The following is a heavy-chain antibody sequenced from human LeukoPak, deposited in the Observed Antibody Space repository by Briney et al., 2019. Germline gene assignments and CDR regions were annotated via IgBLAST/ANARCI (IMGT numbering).Heavy chain of an antibody. CDR2: IYSSGST. V-gene: IGHV4-4*07. Sequence: ASETLSLTCTVFGGSINNYYWSWIRQPAGKGLEWIGLIYSSGSTSYNPSLKSRVTMSVDTSKKQFSLRLSSVTAADTAVYYCARTPIYYFDNSGYYNWGQGTLVTVSS. D-gene: IGHD3-22*01. CDR3: ARTPIYYFDNSGYYN. CDR1: GGSINNYY. J-gene: IGHJ4*02.